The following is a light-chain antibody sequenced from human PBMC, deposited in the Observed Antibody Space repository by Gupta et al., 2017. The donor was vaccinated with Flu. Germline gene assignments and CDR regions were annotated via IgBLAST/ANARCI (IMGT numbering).Light chain of an antibody. CDR2: EVS. Sequence: QSALTQPASVSGSPGQSITISCTGTSSDVGSYSFVSWYQQYPGKAPKLMIYEVSNRPSGVSNRLSGSKSGNTASLTISGLQAEDEADYYCSSYTSSSTPVIFGGGTKLTVL. CDR3: SSYTSSSTPVI. V-gene: IGLV2-14*01. J-gene: IGLJ2*01. CDR1: SSDVGSYSF.